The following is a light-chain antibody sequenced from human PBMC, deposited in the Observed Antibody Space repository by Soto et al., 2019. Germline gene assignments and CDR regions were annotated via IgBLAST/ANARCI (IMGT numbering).Light chain of an antibody. CDR1: QSISYY. V-gene: IGKV1-39*01. Sequence: DIQMTQSPSSLSASVGDRVTITCRASQSISYYLNWYQQKPGRAPRLLIYTTSSLQSGVPSKFSGRASGNDFNLTHRRLEPEDFATYYCQQSYTTPWTFGQGTKVEIK. CDR3: QQSYTTPWT. J-gene: IGKJ1*01. CDR2: TTS.